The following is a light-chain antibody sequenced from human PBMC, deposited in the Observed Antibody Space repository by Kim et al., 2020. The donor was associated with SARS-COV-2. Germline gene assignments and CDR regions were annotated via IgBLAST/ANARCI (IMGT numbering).Light chain of an antibody. CDR2: EVS. V-gene: IGLV2-8*01. CDR1: SSDDGGYNY. J-gene: IGLJ1*01. CDR3: SSYAGSNNIYV. Sequence: TTSCTGASSDDGGYNYVSWYHQHPGNAPKLLIYEVSKRPSGVPDRFSGSKSGNTASLTVSGLQAEDEADYYCSSYAGSNNIYVFGTGTKVTVL.